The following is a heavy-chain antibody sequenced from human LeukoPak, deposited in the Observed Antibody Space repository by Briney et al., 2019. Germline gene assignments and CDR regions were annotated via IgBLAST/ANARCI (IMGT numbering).Heavy chain of an antibody. CDR2: ISSSSSYI. D-gene: IGHD1-1*01. CDR3: ARDPSLQRESYPFGY. J-gene: IGHJ4*02. Sequence: GGSLRLSCAASGLTFSSYSMNWVRQAPGKGLEWVSSISSSSSYIYYADSVKGRFTISRDNAKNSLYLQMNSLRAEDTAVYYCARDPSLQRESYPFGYWGQGTLVTVSS. V-gene: IGHV3-21*01. CDR1: GLTFSSYS.